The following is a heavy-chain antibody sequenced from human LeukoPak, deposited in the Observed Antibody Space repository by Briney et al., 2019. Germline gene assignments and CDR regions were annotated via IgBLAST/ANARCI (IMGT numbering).Heavy chain of an antibody. CDR1: GGSISSSSYY. V-gene: IGHV4-39*07. Sequence: SETLSLTCTVSGGSISSSSYYWGWIRQPPGKGLEWIGSSYYGGSTYYNPSLKSRVTISVDTSKNQFSLKLSSVTAADTAVYYCAREMRGIPKGNAFDIWGQGTMVTVSS. D-gene: IGHD3-10*01. CDR3: AREMRGIPKGNAFDI. J-gene: IGHJ3*02. CDR2: SYYGGST.